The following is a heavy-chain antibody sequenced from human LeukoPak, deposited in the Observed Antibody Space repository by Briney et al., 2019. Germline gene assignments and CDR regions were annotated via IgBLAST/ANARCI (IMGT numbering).Heavy chain of an antibody. Sequence: SETLSLTCTVSGALFSSTIHYWAWIRQPPGKGLEWIGSVYYAGNTYYNASFQNRVTISMDTSKIQFSLRLSTMSATDTAVYFCARQPTVNRGAVASNFDYWGQGTLVSVSS. D-gene: IGHD6-19*01. V-gene: IGHV4-39*01. CDR1: GALFSSTIHY. J-gene: IGHJ4*02. CDR2: VYYAGNT. CDR3: ARQPTVNRGAVASNFDY.